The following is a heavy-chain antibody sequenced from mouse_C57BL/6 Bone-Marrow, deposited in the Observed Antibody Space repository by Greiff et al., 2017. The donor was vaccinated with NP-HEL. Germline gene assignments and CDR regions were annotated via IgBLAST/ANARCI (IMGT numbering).Heavy chain of an antibody. J-gene: IGHJ4*01. Sequence: EVQVVESGGGLVQPGGSLKLSCAASGFTFSDYYMYWVRQTPEKRLEWVAYISNGGGSTYYPDTVKGRFTISRDNAKNTLYLQMSRLKSEDTAMYYCARHNYGSSSYAMDYWGQGTSVTVSS. D-gene: IGHD1-1*01. CDR2: ISNGGGST. V-gene: IGHV5-12*01. CDR3: ARHNYGSSSYAMDY. CDR1: GFTFSDYY.